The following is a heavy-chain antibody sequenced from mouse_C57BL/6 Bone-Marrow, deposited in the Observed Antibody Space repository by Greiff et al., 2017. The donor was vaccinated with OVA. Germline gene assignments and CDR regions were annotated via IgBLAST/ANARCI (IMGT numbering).Heavy chain of an antibody. CDR2: ISSGGDYI. D-gene: IGHD1-1*01. Sequence: EVHLVESGEGLVKPGGSLKLSCAASGFTFSSYAMSWVRQTPEKRLEWVAYISSGGDYIYYADTVKGRFTIARDNARNTLYLQMSSLKSEDTAMYYCTRVLITTVFDYWGQGTTLTVSS. CDR1: GFTFSSYA. J-gene: IGHJ2*01. CDR3: TRVLITTVFDY. V-gene: IGHV5-9-1*02.